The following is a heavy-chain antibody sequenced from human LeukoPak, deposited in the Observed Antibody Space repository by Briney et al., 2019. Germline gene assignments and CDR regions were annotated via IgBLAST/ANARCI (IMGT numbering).Heavy chain of an antibody. CDR3: AKDVLLGHFYDFSAFDH. J-gene: IGHJ4*02. CDR1: GFTLRNYV. V-gene: IGHV3-23*01. D-gene: IGHD3/OR15-3a*01. CDR2: VSGNGNYT. Sequence: PGGSLRLSCAASGFTLRNYVMSWVRQAPGKGLEWVSSVSGNGNYTYYADSVRGRFTISRDNSKNTLYLHMDSLRAEDAAVYYCAKDVLLGHFYDFSAFDHWGQGTLVTVSS.